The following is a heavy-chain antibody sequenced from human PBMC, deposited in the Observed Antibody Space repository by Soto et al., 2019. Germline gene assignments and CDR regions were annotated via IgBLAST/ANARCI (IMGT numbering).Heavy chain of an antibody. CDR2: IKHDGSEK. J-gene: IGHJ4*02. CDR3: ARDIVIVPADY. V-gene: IGHV3-7*01. CDR1: GITFSSYW. D-gene: IGHD2-2*01. Sequence: GGSLRLSCAASGITFSSYWMTWVRQAPGKGLEWVANIKHDGSEKNHVDSVKGRFTISRDNAKNSLYLQMNSLRAEDTAMYYCARDIVIVPADYWGQGTLVTVSS.